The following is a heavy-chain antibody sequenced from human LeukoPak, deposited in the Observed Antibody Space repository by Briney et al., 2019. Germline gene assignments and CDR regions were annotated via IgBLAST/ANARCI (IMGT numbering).Heavy chain of an antibody. Sequence: ASETLSLTCAVYGGSFSGYYWSWIRQPPGKGLEWIGEINHSGSTNYNPSLKSRVTISVDTSKNQFSLKLSSVTAADTAVYYCARGGDCSSTSCSNYYYYGMDVWGQGTTVTVSS. CDR1: GGSFSGYY. J-gene: IGHJ6*02. D-gene: IGHD2-2*01. V-gene: IGHV4-34*01. CDR2: INHSGST. CDR3: ARGGDCSSTSCSNYYYYGMDV.